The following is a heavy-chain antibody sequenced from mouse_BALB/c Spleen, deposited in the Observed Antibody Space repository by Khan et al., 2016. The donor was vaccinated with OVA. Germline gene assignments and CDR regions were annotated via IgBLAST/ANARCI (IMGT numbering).Heavy chain of an antibody. Sequence: EVQLQESGPGLVKPSQSLSLTCTVTGYSITSDYAWNWIRQFPGNKLEWMGYISYSGSTSYNPSLKSRISIIRDTSKNQFFLQLNSVTTEDTDTYYSARWFAYWGQGTLVTVSA. J-gene: IGHJ3*01. CDR3: ARWFAY. CDR2: ISYSGST. V-gene: IGHV3-2*02. CDR1: GYSITSDYA.